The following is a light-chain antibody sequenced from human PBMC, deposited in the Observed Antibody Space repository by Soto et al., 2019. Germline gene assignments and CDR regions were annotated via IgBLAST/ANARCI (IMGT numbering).Light chain of an antibody. CDR3: QQLGT. Sequence: DIVLTQSPGTLSLSPGERATLSCRASQSVSSNYLAWYQQKPGQAPRLLIYGASTRATGVPDRFSGSGSGTDFTLTISRLEPEDFAVYYCQQLGTFGQGTKVDIK. CDR2: GAS. CDR1: QSVSSNY. J-gene: IGKJ1*01. V-gene: IGKV3-20*01.